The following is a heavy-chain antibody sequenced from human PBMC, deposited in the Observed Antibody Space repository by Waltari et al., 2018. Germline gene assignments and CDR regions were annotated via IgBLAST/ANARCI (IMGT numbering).Heavy chain of an antibody. V-gene: IGHV4-39*02. Sequence: QLQLQQSGPGLVKLSETLSLTCSVFGASVHPRDYYCGWVRQPPGKGLEWIGSLFYNRNTYYSPALAGRVTISADASKNQFSLRLRSVTAADTAVYYCARVGRLIIGGNWFDPWGPGTLVTVFS. CDR1: GASVHPRDYY. J-gene: IGHJ5*02. CDR2: LFYNRNT. CDR3: ARVGRLIIGGNWFDP. D-gene: IGHD5-12*01.